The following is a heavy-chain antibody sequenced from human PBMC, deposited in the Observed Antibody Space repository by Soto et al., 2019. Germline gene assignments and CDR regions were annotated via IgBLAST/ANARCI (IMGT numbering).Heavy chain of an antibody. CDR1: GYAFTTYG. V-gene: IGHV1-18*01. CDR2: ISAPNGNT. CDR3: ARGRYVDY. Sequence: QVHLVQSGAEVKKPGASVKVSCQGSGYAFTTYGITWVRQAPGQGLEWMGWISAPNGNTNYAQKLKGRVTVTRDTSTSPASMQLRSLISVSTAVYYCARGRYVDYWGQGALVTVSS. J-gene: IGHJ4*02. D-gene: IGHD1-1*01.